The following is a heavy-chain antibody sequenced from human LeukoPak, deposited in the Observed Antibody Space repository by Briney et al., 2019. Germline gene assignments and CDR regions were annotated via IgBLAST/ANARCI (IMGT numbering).Heavy chain of an antibody. CDR1: GYTFTDYY. J-gene: IGHJ5*02. Sequence: ASVKISCKVSGYTFTDYYMHWVQQAPGKGLEWMGLVDPEDGETIYAEKFQGRVTITADTSTDTAYMELSSLRSDDTAVYYCARITMVRGVITKQYNWFDPWGQGTLVTVSS. V-gene: IGHV1-69-2*01. CDR3: ARITMVRGVITKQYNWFDP. CDR2: VDPEDGET. D-gene: IGHD3-10*01.